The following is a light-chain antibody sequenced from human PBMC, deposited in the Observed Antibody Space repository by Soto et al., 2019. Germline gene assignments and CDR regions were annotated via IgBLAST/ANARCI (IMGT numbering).Light chain of an antibody. J-gene: IGLJ3*02. CDR2: DVS. CDR3: SSFTDTGTVM. V-gene: IGLV2-14*03. Sequence: QSALTQPASVSGSPGQSFTLPCTGSSSDVGAYHSVSWYQQHPGKAPKLIIFDVSNRPSGVSNRFSGSKSGNTASLTISGLQAEDEADYYCSSFTDTGTVMFGGGTQLTVL. CDR1: SSDVGAYHS.